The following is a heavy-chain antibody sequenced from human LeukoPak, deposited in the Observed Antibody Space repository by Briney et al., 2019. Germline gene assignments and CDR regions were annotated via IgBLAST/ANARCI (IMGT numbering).Heavy chain of an antibody. D-gene: IGHD3-9*01. CDR3: AREYYDILSLWFDP. CDR1: GYTFTSYG. J-gene: IGHJ5*02. Sequence: GASVKVSCKASGYTFTSYGISWVRQAPGQGLEWMGWISAYNGNTNYAQKLQGRVTITTDTSTSTAYMELRSLRSDDTAVYYCAREYYDILSLWFDPWGQGTLVTVSS. V-gene: IGHV1-18*01. CDR2: ISAYNGNT.